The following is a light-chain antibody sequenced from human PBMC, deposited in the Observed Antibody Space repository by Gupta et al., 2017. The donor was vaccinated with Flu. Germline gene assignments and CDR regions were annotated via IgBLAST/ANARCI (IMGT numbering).Light chain of an antibody. V-gene: IGLV2-23*03. Sequence: QSALTQPASVSGSPGQSITISCTGTSSDVGSYYLFSWYQQHPGKAPKLIIYEGIKRPSGVSNRFSGSMSGNTASLTISGLQAEDEADYHCCSYAGSTTFLYVFGTGTKVTVL. CDR1: SSDVGSYYL. J-gene: IGLJ1*01. CDR3: CSYAGSTTFLYV. CDR2: EGI.